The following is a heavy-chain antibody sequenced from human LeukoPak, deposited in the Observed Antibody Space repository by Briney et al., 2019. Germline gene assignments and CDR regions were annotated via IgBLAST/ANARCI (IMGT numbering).Heavy chain of an antibody. J-gene: IGHJ5*02. CDR2: INPNSGGT. CDR1: GYTFTGYY. CDR3: ASYLGGYNNWFDP. V-gene: IGHV1-2*02. D-gene: IGHD1-14*01. Sequence: ASVKVSCKASGYTFTGYYMHWVRQAPGQGREWMGWINPNSGGTNYAQKFQGRVTMTRDTSISTAYMELSRLRSDDTAVYYCASYLGGYNNWFDPWGQGTLVTVSS.